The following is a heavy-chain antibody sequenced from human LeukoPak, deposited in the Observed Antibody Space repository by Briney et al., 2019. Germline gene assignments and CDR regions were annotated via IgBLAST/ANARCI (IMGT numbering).Heavy chain of an antibody. J-gene: IGHJ4*02. CDR2: DGHT. V-gene: IGHV4-61*01. Sequence: PSETLSLTCTVSGGSVSSGYFHWSWIRQAPGKGLEWIGHDGHTNYNPSLRSRVTISIDTSSNQFSLRLNSVTAADTGVYYCATYYVGVGGRGYWGPGTLVTVSS. D-gene: IGHD3-10*02. CDR3: ATYYVGVGGRGY. CDR1: GGSVSSGYFH.